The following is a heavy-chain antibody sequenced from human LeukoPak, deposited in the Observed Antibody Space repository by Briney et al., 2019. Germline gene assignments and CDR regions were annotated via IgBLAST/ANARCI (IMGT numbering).Heavy chain of an antibody. CDR3: AKARLSTGWAYNDY. D-gene: IGHD6-19*01. CDR2: IVGGGGST. CDR1: GFTFSGYA. V-gene: IGHV3-23*01. J-gene: IGHJ4*02. Sequence: GGSLRLSCAASGFTFSGYAMSWVRQAPGKGLEWVSAIVGGGGSTFYADSVKGRFTISRDNSKNTVFLQMNSLRAEDTAVYFCAKARLSTGWAYNDYWGQGTLVTVSS.